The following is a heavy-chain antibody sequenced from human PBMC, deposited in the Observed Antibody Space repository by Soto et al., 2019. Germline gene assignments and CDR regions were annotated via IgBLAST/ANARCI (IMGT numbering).Heavy chain of an antibody. CDR1: GGSISGHY. J-gene: IGHJ4*02. CDR3: ARGLYYYDGSGYSKSFDY. CDR2: RYYSGSS. Sequence: PSETLSLTCTVSGGSISGHYWSWMRQPPGKGLEWIGYRYYSGSSSYNPSLKSRVTISVDTSKNQFSLELTSVTAADTAVYYCARGLYYYDGSGYSKSFDYWGQGTLVTVSS. V-gene: IGHV4-59*11. D-gene: IGHD3-22*01.